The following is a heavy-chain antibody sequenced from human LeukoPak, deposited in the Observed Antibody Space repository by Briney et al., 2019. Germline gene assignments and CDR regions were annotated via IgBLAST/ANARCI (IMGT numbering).Heavy chain of an antibody. V-gene: IGHV4-34*01. CDR2: INHAGTI. D-gene: IGHD3-16*01. CDR1: GGSFSGSY. CDR3: ARHGDLGGYYFDY. Sequence: SETLSLTCAVNGGSFSGSYLNWIRQSPEKGLEWIGEINHAGTIYYNPSLKNRVTLSGDTSNTQFSLKLISVTAADTAVYYCARHGDLGGYYFDYWGQGTLVTVSS. J-gene: IGHJ4*02.